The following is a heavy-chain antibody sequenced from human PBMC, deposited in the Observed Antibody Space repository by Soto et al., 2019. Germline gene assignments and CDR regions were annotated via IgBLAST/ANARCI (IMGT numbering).Heavy chain of an antibody. Sequence: GGSLRLSCAASGFTFSDYYMTWIRQAPGKGLEWVSYTSSSGSTIYYADSVKGRFTISRDNAKNSLYLQMNSLRAEDTAVYYCARDSPQNSDALNWLAPWGQGTLVTVSS. D-gene: IGHD5-18*01. V-gene: IGHV3-11*01. J-gene: IGHJ5*02. CDR3: ARDSPQNSDALNWLAP. CDR1: GFTFSDYY. CDR2: TSSSGSTI.